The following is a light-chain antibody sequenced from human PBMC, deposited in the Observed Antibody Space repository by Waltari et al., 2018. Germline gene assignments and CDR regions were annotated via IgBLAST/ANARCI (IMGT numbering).Light chain of an antibody. CDR1: QSVLYWSNNKNY. CDR2: CAS. V-gene: IGKV4-1*01. J-gene: IGKJ3*01. CDR3: QQYYTTPFT. Sequence: DIVMTQSPDSLALSVGERASINCKSSQSVLYWSNNKNYLAWYQQKPGQPPKLLIYCASTRDSGVPDRFSGSGSGSDFTLTISSLQAEDVAVYYCQQYYTTPFTFGPGTKVAIK.